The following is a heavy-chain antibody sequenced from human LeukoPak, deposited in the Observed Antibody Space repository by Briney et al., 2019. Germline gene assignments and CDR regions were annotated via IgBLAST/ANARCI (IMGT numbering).Heavy chain of an antibody. D-gene: IGHD3-22*01. V-gene: IGHV3-21*01. CDR3: ARDYYDSSGSSWFDP. J-gene: IGHJ5*02. Sequence: PGRSLRLSCAASGFIFSSYSMNWVRQAPGKGLEWVSSISSGSSFMYYADSVKGRFTISRDNAKNSLYRQMNSLRAKDTALYYCARDYYDSSGSSWFDPWGQGTLVTVSS. CDR2: ISSGSSFM. CDR1: GFIFSSYS.